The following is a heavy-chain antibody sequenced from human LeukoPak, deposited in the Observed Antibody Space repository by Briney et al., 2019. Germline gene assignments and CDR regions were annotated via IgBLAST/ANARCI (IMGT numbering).Heavy chain of an antibody. Sequence: GGSLRLSCSASGFTFSDCYMTWIRQAPGKGLEWISNISPTSSYTNHAAAVKGRFIISRDNAKNSLSLQMNSLSAEDTAVYYCARGSFSGTAPFDYWGQGTLVTVSS. D-gene: IGHD1-1*01. CDR2: ISPTSSYT. J-gene: IGHJ4*02. V-gene: IGHV3-11*06. CDR3: ARGSFSGTAPFDY. CDR1: GFTFSDCY.